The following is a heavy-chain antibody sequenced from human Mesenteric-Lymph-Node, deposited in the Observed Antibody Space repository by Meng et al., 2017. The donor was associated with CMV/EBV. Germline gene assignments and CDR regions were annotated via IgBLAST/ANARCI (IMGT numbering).Heavy chain of an antibody. CDR3: ATEANCIGGNWFDS. CDR2: ISACNGYK. J-gene: IGHJ5*01. Sequence: SGYTFSSHGIHWVRQAPGQGLEWMGWISACNGYKSSAEKFQGRLTMTTDTSATTAYMELRSLRSDDTAVYYCATEANCIGGNWFDSWGQGTLVTVSS. V-gene: IGHV1-18*04. D-gene: IGHD2-21*01. CDR1: GYTFSSHG.